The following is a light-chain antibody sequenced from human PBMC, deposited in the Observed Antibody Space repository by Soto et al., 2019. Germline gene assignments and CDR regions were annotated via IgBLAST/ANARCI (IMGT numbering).Light chain of an antibody. J-gene: IGLJ2*01. CDR2: EVS. CDR3: ISYTSSRTHVV. CDR1: GSDVGGYFY. V-gene: IGLV2-14*03. Sequence: QSVLTQPASVSGSPGQSITISCPGTGSDVGGYFYVSWYQQHPGKAPKLMIYEVSHRPSGVSDRFSGSKSGNTASLTISGLQAEDEGDYYCISYTSSRTHVVLGGGTKLTVL.